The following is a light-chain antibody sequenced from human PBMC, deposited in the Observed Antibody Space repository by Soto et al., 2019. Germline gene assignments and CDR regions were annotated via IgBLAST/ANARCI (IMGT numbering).Light chain of an antibody. V-gene: IGLV2-14*03. CDR1: SSDVGGYNY. CDR3: CSYTTSNTRQIV. J-gene: IGLJ1*01. Sequence: QSVLTQPASVSGSPGQSITISCTGTSSDVGGYNYVSWYQHHPGKAPKLMIYDVSNRPSGVSNRFSGSKSGNTAPLTISGLQPEDEADYYCCSYTTSNTRQIVFGTGTKVTVL. CDR2: DVS.